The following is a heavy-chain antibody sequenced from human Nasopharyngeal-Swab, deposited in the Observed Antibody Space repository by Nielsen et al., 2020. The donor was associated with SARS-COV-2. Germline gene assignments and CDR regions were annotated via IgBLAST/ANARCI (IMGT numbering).Heavy chain of an antibody. J-gene: IGHJ4*02. V-gene: IGHV3-23*03. CDR3: AKVRSWRLDAFDF. CDR1: GFTFSSYA. Sequence: GESLTISCAASGFTFSSYAMSWVRQAPGKGLEWVSVIHTDLNNTYYVDSVKGRFTISRDNSKKTLFLQMNSLRVEDTAVYYCAKVRSWRLDAFDFWGQGTLVTVSS. D-gene: IGHD6-13*01. CDR2: IHTDLNNT.